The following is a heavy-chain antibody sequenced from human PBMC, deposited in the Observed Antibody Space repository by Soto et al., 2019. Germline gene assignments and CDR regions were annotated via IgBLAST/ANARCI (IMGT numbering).Heavy chain of an antibody. J-gene: IGHJ6*02. Sequence: PSETLSLTCTVSGGSISSYYWSWIRQPPGKGLEWIGYIYYSGSTNYNPSLKSRVTISVDTSKNQFSLKLSSVTAADTAVYYCGGGKNGMDVWGQGTTVTVSS. D-gene: IGHD3-16*01. CDR3: GGGKNGMDV. CDR1: GGSISSYY. V-gene: IGHV4-59*01. CDR2: IYYSGST.